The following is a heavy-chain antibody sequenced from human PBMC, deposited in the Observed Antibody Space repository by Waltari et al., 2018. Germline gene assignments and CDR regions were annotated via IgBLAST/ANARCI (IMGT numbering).Heavy chain of an antibody. J-gene: IGHJ4*02. CDR3: ARWDSPGRYFGD. CDR2: IRHTGVT. Sequence: QVQLQESGPGLVKPSETLSLTCSVSGGSINNYFWNWIRQPPGKALQWIGFIRHTGVTKSNPSLKSRGSRTVDTSKSQVCLRLTSVSATDTAVYFCARWDSPGRYFGDWGQGTPVTVSS. CDR1: GGSINNYF. V-gene: IGHV4-59*08. D-gene: IGHD1-20*01.